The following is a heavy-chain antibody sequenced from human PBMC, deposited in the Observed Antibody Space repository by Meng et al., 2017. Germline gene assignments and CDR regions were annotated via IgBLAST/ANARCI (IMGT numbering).Heavy chain of an antibody. J-gene: IGHJ4*02. Sequence: QVQVVQSGAEVKKPGASVKVSCKASGYTFTSYYMHWVRQAPGQGLEWMGIINPSGGSTSYAQKFQGRVTMTRDTSTSTVYMELSSLRSEDTAVYYCARNRIAAARTATKFDYWGQGTLVTVSS. CDR3: ARNRIAAARTATKFDY. CDR1: GYTFTSYY. D-gene: IGHD6-13*01. V-gene: IGHV1-46*01. CDR2: INPSGGST.